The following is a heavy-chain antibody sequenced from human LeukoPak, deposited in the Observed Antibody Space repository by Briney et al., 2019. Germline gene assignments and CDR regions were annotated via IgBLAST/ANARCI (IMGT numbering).Heavy chain of an antibody. Sequence: GGSLRLSCAASGFTFSSYAMNWVRQAPGKGLEWVAVISYDGSNKYYADSVKGRFTISRDNSKNTLYLQMNSLRAEDTAVYYCARGGVVVPAAIDYWGQGTLVTVSS. J-gene: IGHJ4*02. CDR1: GFTFSSYA. CDR3: ARGGVVVPAAIDY. CDR2: ISYDGSNK. D-gene: IGHD2-2*02. V-gene: IGHV3-30-3*01.